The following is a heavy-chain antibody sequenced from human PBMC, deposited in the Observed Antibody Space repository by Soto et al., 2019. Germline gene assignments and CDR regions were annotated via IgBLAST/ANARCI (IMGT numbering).Heavy chain of an antibody. CDR3: ARALGERDAARVGY. D-gene: IGHD2-15*01. CDR1: GFTFSSYS. V-gene: IGHV3-21*04. CDR2: ISSSSSYI. J-gene: IGHJ4*02. Sequence: EVQLVESGGGLVKPGGSLRLSCAASGFTFSSYSMNWVRQAPGKGLEWVSSISSSSSYIYYADSVKGRFTISRDNAKNTLYLQLKSLRARDTDVYDCARALGERDAARVGYWGQGTLVTVSS.